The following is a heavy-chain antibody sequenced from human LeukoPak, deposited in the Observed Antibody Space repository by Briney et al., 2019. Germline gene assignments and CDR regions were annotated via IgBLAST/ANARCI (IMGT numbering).Heavy chain of an antibody. Sequence: GSSLRLSCAASGFTFSSYGMHWVRQAPGKGLEWVAVLSYDGSNKYYADSVKGRFTISRDNSKNTLYLQMNSLRVEDTAVYYCAKDLLIVGATMGLFDYWGQGTLVTVSS. CDR2: LSYDGSNK. V-gene: IGHV3-30*18. D-gene: IGHD1-26*01. CDR1: GFTFSSYG. CDR3: AKDLLIVGATMGLFDY. J-gene: IGHJ4*02.